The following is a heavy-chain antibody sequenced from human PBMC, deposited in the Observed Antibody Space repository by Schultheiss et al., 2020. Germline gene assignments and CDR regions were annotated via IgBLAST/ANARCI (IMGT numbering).Heavy chain of an antibody. CDR3: ARQGGDLAVIPGATNWFDT. J-gene: IGHJ5*02. CDR2: INHSGST. Sequence: SETLSLTCTVSGGSISSYYWSWIRQPPGKGLEWIGEINHSGSTNYNPSLKSRVTISVDTAKREFSLRLTSVTAADTAVYYCARQGGDLAVIPGATNWFDTWGQGCLVTGSS. CDR1: GGSISSYY. D-gene: IGHD2-21*02. V-gene: IGHV4-34*01.